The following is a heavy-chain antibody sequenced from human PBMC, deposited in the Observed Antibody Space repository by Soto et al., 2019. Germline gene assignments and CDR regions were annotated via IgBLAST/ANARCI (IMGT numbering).Heavy chain of an antibody. Sequence: PGGSLRLSCAVSGFTVTAKYMIWVRQAPGKDLEWVSAISTAGITSYADSVRGRLSIFRDKTKNTLSLRMDTLKVDDTAVYYCAASVTAPGGFDVWGQGTTVTVSS. V-gene: IGHV3-53*01. CDR2: ISTAGIT. J-gene: IGHJ3*01. CDR1: GFTVTAKY. D-gene: IGHD2-21*02. CDR3: AASVTAPGGFDV.